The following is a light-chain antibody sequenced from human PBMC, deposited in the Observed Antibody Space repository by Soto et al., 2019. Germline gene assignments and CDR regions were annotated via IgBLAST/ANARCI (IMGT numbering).Light chain of an antibody. V-gene: IGLV2-8*01. Sequence: QSALTQPPSASGSPGQSVAISCTGTSSDIGGYNYVSWYQIHPGKAPKLMIYEVNKWPSGVPDRLSGSKSGNTASLIVSGLQAEDEADYYCSSYAGSNMGVFGGGTKVTVL. J-gene: IGLJ2*01. CDR2: EVN. CDR3: SSYAGSNMGV. CDR1: SSDIGGYNY.